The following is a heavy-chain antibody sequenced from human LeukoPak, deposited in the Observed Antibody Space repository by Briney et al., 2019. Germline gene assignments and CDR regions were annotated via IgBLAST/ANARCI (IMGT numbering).Heavy chain of an antibody. D-gene: IGHD3-22*01. CDR2: ISYDGSNK. V-gene: IGHV3-30-3*02. Sequence: PGGSLRLSCAASGFTFSSYAVHWVRQAPGKGLEWVAVISYDGSNKYYADSVKGRFTISRDNAKNSLYLQMNSLRAEDTALYYCAKSEYYDSSGGRYFDYWGQGTLVTVSS. CDR3: AKSEYYDSSGGRYFDY. J-gene: IGHJ4*02. CDR1: GFTFSSYA.